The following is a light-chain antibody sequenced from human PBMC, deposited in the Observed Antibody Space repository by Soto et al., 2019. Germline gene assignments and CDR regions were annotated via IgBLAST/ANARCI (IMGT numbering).Light chain of an antibody. J-gene: IGKJ1*01. CDR2: AAS. Sequence: DIQMTQSPSSLSASVGDRVAITCRASQSISSYLNWYQQKPGKAPKLLIYAASSLQSGVPSRFSGSGSGTDFTLTISSLQPEDFATYYCQQSYSTPGGTFGQGTKVDNK. CDR1: QSISSY. CDR3: QQSYSTPGGT. V-gene: IGKV1-39*01.